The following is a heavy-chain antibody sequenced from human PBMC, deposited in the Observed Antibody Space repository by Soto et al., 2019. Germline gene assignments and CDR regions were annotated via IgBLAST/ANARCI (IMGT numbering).Heavy chain of an antibody. CDR1: GFALSDSA. D-gene: IGHD2-8*01. CDR2: IKSRAENFAT. Sequence: EVQLVESGGGLVQPGGSLKISCAASGFALSDSAVHWVRQAPGKGLEWVGRIKSRAENFATAFAASVSGRFTIFRDDSTNTASLQMTGLKTEDAAVYFCTRLYRSEVFWFDPWGQGTLVTVSS. CDR3: TRLYRSEVFWFDP. V-gene: IGHV3-73*02. J-gene: IGHJ5*02.